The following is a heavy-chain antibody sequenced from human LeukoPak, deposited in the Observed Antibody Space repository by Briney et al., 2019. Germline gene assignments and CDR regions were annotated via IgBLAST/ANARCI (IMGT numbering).Heavy chain of an antibody. CDR2: ISGSGGST. CDR1: GFTFSSYA. J-gene: IGHJ6*03. V-gene: IGHV3-23*01. Sequence: PGGSLRLSCAASGFTFSSYAMSWVRQAPGKGLEWVSAISGSGGSTYYADSVKGRFTIPRDNSKNTLYLQMNSLRAEDTAVYYCAKENGYYYYYYMDVWGKGTTVTVSS. D-gene: IGHD2-8*01. CDR3: AKENGYYYYYYMDV.